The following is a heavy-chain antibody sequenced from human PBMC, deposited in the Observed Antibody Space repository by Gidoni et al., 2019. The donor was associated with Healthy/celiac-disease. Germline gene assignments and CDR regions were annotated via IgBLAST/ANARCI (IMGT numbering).Heavy chain of an antibody. Sequence: QVQLPQWGAGLLKPSETLSLTCAVYGGSFSGYYWSWIRQPPGKGLEWIGEINHSGSTNANPSLKSRVTISVDTSKNQFSLKLSSVTAADTAVYYCARGTRITIFGVVISRGIWFDPWGQGTLVTVSS. J-gene: IGHJ5*02. V-gene: IGHV4-34*01. D-gene: IGHD3-3*01. CDR3: ARGTRITIFGVVISRGIWFDP. CDR2: INHSGST. CDR1: GGSFSGYY.